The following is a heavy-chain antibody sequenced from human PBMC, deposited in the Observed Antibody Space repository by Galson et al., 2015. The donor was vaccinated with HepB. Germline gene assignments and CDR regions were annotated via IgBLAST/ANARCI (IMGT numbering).Heavy chain of an antibody. D-gene: IGHD6-6*01. CDR2: IWYDGTNK. V-gene: IGHV3-33*01. Sequence: SLRLSCAASGFMFSSYGMHWVRQAPGKGLEWVADIWYDGTNKYYVDSVKGRFTISRDNSKNTLYLQMNSLRAEDTGVYYCARDRGVDFITARPSDSFAILGQGTMGTVAS. J-gene: IGHJ3*02. CDR1: GFMFSSYG. CDR3: ARDRGVDFITARPSDSFAI.